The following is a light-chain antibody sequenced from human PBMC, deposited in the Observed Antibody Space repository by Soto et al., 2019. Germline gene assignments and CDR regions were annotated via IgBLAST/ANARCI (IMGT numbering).Light chain of an antibody. CDR3: CSYAGSSTHVV. Sequence: QSVLTQPASVSGSPGQSITISCTGSSSDVGTYNLVSWYQQHPGKAPKFMIYEGSKRPSGVSNRFSGSKSGNTASLTISGLQAEDEADYYCCSYAGSSTHVVFGGGTQLTVL. CDR1: SSDVGTYNL. V-gene: IGLV2-23*01. J-gene: IGLJ2*01. CDR2: EGS.